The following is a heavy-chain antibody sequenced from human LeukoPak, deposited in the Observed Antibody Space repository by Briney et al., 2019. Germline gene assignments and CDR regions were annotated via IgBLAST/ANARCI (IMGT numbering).Heavy chain of an antibody. CDR2: IYYSGRP. Sequence: SETLSLTCTVSGGSISSSGYYWGWIRQPPGKGLEWIGAIYYSGRPYYNPSLKSRVTISVDTSKNQFSLKLSSVTAADTAVYYCARDGATVTSAGAFDIWGQGTMVTVSS. CDR3: ARDGATVTSAGAFDI. V-gene: IGHV4-39*07. D-gene: IGHD4-17*01. CDR1: GGSISSSGYY. J-gene: IGHJ3*02.